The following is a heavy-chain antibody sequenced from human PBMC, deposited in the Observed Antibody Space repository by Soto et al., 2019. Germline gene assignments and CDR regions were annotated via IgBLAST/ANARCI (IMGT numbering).Heavy chain of an antibody. V-gene: IGHV1-8*01. CDR3: ARGVKYGDYSRSFDP. D-gene: IGHD4-17*01. Sequence: ASVKVSCKASGYTFTSYDINWVRQATGQGLEYLGWMNPNSGNTGYVQKFQGRVTMTRNTSISTAYMELSSLRSEDTAVYYWARGVKYGDYSRSFDPWCQGTLVTVSS. CDR1: GYTFTSYD. J-gene: IGHJ5*02. CDR2: MNPNSGNT.